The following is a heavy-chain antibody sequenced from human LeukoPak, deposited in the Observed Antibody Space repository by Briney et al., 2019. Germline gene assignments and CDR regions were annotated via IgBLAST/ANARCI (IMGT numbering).Heavy chain of an antibody. J-gene: IGHJ6*02. CDR3: ARQMAGGMDV. V-gene: IGHV5-51*01. CDR1: GYSFTNYW. CDR2: IYPGDSNV. D-gene: IGHD5-24*01. Sequence: GESLKISCKGSGYSFTNYWIGWVRQMPGKGLEWMGIIYPGDSNVRYSPFFQGQVTISADKSISTAYLQWSGLKASGTAIYYCARQMAGGMDVWGQGTTVTVSS.